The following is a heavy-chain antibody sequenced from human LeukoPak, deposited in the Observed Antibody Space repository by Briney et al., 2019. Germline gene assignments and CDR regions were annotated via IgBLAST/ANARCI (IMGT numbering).Heavy chain of an antibody. CDR1: GFTFSRYS. CDR2: IKQDGSEK. J-gene: IGHJ5*02. D-gene: IGHD4-17*01. CDR3: ARAMGDYGDFNWFDP. V-gene: IGHV3-7*04. Sequence: GGSLRLSCAASGFTFSRYSMNWVRQAPGKGLEWVANIKQDGSEKYYVDSVKGRFTISRDNAKNSLYLQMNSLRAEDTAVYYCARAMGDYGDFNWFDPWGQGTLVTVSS.